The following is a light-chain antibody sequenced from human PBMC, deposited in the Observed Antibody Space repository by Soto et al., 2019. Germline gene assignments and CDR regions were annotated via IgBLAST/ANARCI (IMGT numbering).Light chain of an antibody. CDR3: CSYAGSYTHYV. CDR2: DVS. J-gene: IGLJ1*01. CDR1: SSDVGGYNY. Sequence: QSALTQPRSVSESPGQSITISCTGTSSDVGGYNYVSWYRQHPGKAPKLMIYDVSKRPSGVPDRFSGSKSGNTASLTSSGLQAEDEADYYCCSYAGSYTHYVFGTGTKVTVL. V-gene: IGLV2-11*01.